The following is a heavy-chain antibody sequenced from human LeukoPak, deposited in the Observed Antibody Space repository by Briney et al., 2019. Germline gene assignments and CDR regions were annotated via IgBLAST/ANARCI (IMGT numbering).Heavy chain of an antibody. CDR3: ARMTTGNGGYFQH. CDR2: ISSSSSTI. Sequence: GGSLRLSCAASTFTFSSYSMNWVRQAPGKGLEWVSYISSSSSTIYYADSVKGRFTISRDNSKNTLYLQMNSLRAEDTAVYYCARMTTGNGGYFQHWGQGTLVTVSS. V-gene: IGHV3-48*01. J-gene: IGHJ1*01. D-gene: IGHD4-17*01. CDR1: TFTFSSYS.